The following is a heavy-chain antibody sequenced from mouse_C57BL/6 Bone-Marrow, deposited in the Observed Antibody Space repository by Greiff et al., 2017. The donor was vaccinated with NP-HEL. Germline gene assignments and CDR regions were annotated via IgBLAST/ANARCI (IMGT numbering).Heavy chain of an antibody. J-gene: IGHJ3*01. Sequence: VKLVESGAELVKPGASVKLSCKASGYTFTEYTIHWVKQRSGQGLEWIGWFYPGSGSIKYNEKFKDKATLTADKSSSTVYMELSRLTSEDSAVYFCARHEGLLLSFAYWGQGTLVTVSA. CDR3: ARHEGLLLSFAY. V-gene: IGHV1-62-2*01. D-gene: IGHD2-1*01. CDR2: FYPGSGSI. CDR1: GYTFTEYT.